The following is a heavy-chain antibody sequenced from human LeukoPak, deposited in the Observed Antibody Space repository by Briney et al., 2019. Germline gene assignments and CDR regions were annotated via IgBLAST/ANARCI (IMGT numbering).Heavy chain of an antibody. CDR1: GGSISSGGYY. CDR3: ASRPGDRSGYHFDY. J-gene: IGHJ4*02. Sequence: PSETLSLTCTVSGGSISSGGYYWSWIRQHPGKGLEWIGYIYYSGSTYYTPSLKSRVTISVDTSKNQFSLKLSSVTAADTAVYYCASRPGDRSGYHFDYWGQGTLVTVSS. D-gene: IGHD3-22*01. CDR2: IYYSGST. V-gene: IGHV4-31*03.